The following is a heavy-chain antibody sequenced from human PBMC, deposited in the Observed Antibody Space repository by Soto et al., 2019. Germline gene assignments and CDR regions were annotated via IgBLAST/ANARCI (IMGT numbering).Heavy chain of an antibody. CDR2: IYHSGST. CDR3: ARVSGSSYYGMDV. CDR1: GGSISSSNW. Sequence: QVQLQESGPGLVKPSGTLSLTCAVSGGSISSSNWWSWVRQPPGKGLEWIGEIYHSGSTNYHPSLKRRVTLAVATSRNPFSLKLSSVTAADTAGYYCARVSGSSYYGMDVWGQGTTVTVSS. D-gene: IGHD1-26*01. J-gene: IGHJ6*02. V-gene: IGHV4-4*02.